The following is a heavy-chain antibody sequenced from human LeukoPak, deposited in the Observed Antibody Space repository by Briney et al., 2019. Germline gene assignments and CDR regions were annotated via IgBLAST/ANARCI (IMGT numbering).Heavy chain of an antibody. CDR1: GDSISSPNY. Sequence: SETLSLTCDVSGDSISSPNYWGWIRQSPGKGLQWIGSVYHSGITYYNPSLQSRFTISVDTSKNQFSLKLTSVTAADTAVYYCARERRMVATTNWFDRWGQGTLVTVSS. J-gene: IGHJ5*02. CDR2: VYHSGIT. CDR3: ARERRMVATTNWFDR. V-gene: IGHV4-38-2*02. D-gene: IGHD5-12*01.